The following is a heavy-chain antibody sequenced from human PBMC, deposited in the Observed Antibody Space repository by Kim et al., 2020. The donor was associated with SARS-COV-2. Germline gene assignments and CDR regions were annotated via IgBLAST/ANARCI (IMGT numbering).Heavy chain of an antibody. CDR2: ITSNSGYI. J-gene: IGHJ6*02. Sequence: GGSLRLSCALSGFTFSDYNMNWVRQAPGKGLEWVSSITSNSGYIYYAVSVKGRFTISRDNATNSVSLQMYSLRAEDTAVYYCAKGGDSGGWYGPGYYGMDVWGQGTTVTVSS. D-gene: IGHD6-19*01. CDR3: AKGGDSGGWYGPGYYGMDV. V-gene: IGHV3-21*01. CDR1: GFTFSDYN.